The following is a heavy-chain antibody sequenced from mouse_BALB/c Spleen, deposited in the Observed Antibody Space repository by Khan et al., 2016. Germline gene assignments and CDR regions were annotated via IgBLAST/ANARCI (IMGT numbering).Heavy chain of an antibody. CDR3: ARADYGDKDAMDY. D-gene: IGHD1-1*01. J-gene: IGHJ4*01. V-gene: IGHV3-2*02. CDR1: GYSITSDYA. Sequence: EVQLQESGPGLVKPSQSLSLTCTVTGYSITSDYAWNWIRQFPGNRLEWMGYISYSGSTSYPPSLKSRISITRDTSKNQFFLQLNSVTSEDTATYYCARADYGDKDAMDYWGQGTSVTVSA. CDR2: ISYSGST.